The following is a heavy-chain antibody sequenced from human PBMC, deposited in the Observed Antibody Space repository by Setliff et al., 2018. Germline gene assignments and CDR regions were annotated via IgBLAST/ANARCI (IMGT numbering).Heavy chain of an antibody. CDR1: TFTFTKYA. Sequence: GESLTISCVASTFTFTKYAVTWVRQAPGKGLEWVSSIHVSGGSTYYADSVKGRFTISRDNSRNTLYLQMNSLRAEGTASYYCARDPNGDYVGAFDPWGQGILVTVSS. CDR3: ARDPNGDYVGAFDP. CDR2: IHVSGGST. J-gene: IGHJ5*02. D-gene: IGHD4-17*01. V-gene: IGHV3-23*01.